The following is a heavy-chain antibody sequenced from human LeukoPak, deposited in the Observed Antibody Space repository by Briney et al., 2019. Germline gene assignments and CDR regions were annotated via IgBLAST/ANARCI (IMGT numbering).Heavy chain of an antibody. CDR2: ISYDGSNE. D-gene: IGHD3-22*01. Sequence: QTGGSLRLSCAASGFTFSSYGMHWVRQAPGKGLEWVAVISYDGSNEYYADSVKGRFTISRDNSKNTLYLQMNSLRAEDTAVYYCAKDPSDYDSSGYYASADYWGQGALVTVSS. J-gene: IGHJ4*02. CDR1: GFTFSSYG. CDR3: AKDPSDYDSSGYYASADY. V-gene: IGHV3-30*18.